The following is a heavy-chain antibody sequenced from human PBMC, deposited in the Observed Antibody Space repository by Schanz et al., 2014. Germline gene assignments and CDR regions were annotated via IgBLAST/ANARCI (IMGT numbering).Heavy chain of an antibody. CDR1: GYTFTSYA. CDR3: ARAAYGGYTSTPLRY. V-gene: IGHV1-18*01. J-gene: IGHJ4*02. D-gene: IGHD5-12*01. Sequence: QVQLVQSGSELKKPGASVKVSCKASGYTFTSYAMNWVRQAPGQGLEWMGWINVYNGDTKFAKTFQDRVTLTTDTSTSTAYMELSSLRSEDTAVYYCARAAYGGYTSTPLRYWGQGTLVTVSS. CDR2: INVYNGDT.